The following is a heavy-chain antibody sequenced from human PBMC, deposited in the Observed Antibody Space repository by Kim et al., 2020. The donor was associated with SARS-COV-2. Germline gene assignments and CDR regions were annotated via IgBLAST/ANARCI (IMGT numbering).Heavy chain of an antibody. CDR2: IDCGNGNT. D-gene: IGHD3-16*01. V-gene: IGHV1-3*01. Sequence: ASVKVSCKTSGHFFTRDSIHWVRQAPGQGLEWMGGIDCGNGNTIYSQKFQGRVTFTTDTSASTAYMELSFLRSEDSAVYHCLGGFYFHYLGQGTLVTVSS. CDR1: GHFFTRDS. CDR3: LGGFYFHY. J-gene: IGHJ4*02.